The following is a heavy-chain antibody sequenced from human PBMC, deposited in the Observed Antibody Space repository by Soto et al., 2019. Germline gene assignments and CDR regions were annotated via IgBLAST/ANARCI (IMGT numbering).Heavy chain of an antibody. J-gene: IGHJ4*02. CDR3: AIYPSYYDSSGYIDY. CDR1: GGTFSSYT. Sequence: QVQLVQSGAEVKKPGSSVKVSCKASGGTFSSYTISWVRQAPGQGIEWMGRIIPILGIANYAQKFQGRVTITADKSTSTAYMELSSLRSEDTVVYYCAIYPSYYDSSGYIDYWGQGTLVTVSS. CDR2: IIPILGIA. D-gene: IGHD3-22*01. V-gene: IGHV1-69*02.